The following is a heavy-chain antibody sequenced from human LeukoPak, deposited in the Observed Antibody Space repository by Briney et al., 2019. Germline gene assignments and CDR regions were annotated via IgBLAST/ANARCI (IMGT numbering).Heavy chain of an antibody. CDR1: GGTFSSYA. CDR2: IIPIFGTA. V-gene: IGHV1-69*05. D-gene: IGHD5-12*01. CDR3: ARGPFVGYSGYDYVDY. Sequence: VASVKVSCKASGGTFSSYAISWVRQAPGQGLEWMGGIIPIFGTANYAQKCQGRVTITTDESTSTAYMELSSLRSEDTAVYYCARGPFVGYSGYDYVDYWGQGTLVTVSS. J-gene: IGHJ4*02.